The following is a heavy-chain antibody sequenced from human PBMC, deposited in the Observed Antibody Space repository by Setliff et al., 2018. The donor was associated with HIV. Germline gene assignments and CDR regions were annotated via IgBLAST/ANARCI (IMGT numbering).Heavy chain of an antibody. Sequence: LRLSCVGSGFSFSDYYMDWVRQAPGKGLDWVGRMRNRDRGYTTEYAASVRGRFSVSRDDSKNSLYLQMNSLKTEDTAVYYCARDKRVGATLFDYWGHGTLVTVSS. J-gene: IGHJ4*01. CDR2: MRNRDRGYTT. D-gene: IGHD1-26*01. CDR3: ARDKRVGATLFDY. V-gene: IGHV3-72*01. CDR1: GFSFSDYY.